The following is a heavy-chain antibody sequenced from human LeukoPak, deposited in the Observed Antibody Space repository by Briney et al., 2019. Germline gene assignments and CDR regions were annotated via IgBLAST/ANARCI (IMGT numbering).Heavy chain of an antibody. CDR2: IGWEGVTT. J-gene: IGHJ4*02. Sequence: GGSLRLSCAASGFTFDDYAMHWVRQAPGKGLEWISLIGWEGVTTYYADSVKGRFTISRDNSKNSLYLQMNSLRAEDTAFYYCAKDKGGDSSSWFFDYWGQGTLVTVSS. D-gene: IGHD6-13*01. CDR1: GFTFDDYA. V-gene: IGHV3-43D*03. CDR3: AKDKGGDSSSWFFDY.